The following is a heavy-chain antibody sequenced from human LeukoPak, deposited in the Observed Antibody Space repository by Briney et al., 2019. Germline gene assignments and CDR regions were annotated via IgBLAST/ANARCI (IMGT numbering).Heavy chain of an antibody. CDR1: GFSFSDYY. J-gene: IGHJ3*02. CDR2: ISSNGVTV. V-gene: IGHV3-11*04. Sequence: GGSLRLSCAASGFSFSDYYMSWIRQAPGKGLEWVSYISSNGVTVYYADSVKGRFTISRDNAKNSLYLQMNSLRAEDTAVYYCARVEDEMATIRRRAFDIWGQGTMVTVSS. CDR3: ARVEDEMATIRRRAFDI. D-gene: IGHD5-24*01.